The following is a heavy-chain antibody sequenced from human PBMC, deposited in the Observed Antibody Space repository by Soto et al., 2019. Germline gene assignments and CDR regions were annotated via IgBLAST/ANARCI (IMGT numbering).Heavy chain of an antibody. CDR3: ARDGTSRYDY. D-gene: IGHD2-2*01. CDR2: INDDGITT. J-gene: IGHJ4*02. V-gene: IGHV3-74*01. Sequence: EVQLVESGEGLVQPGGSLRLSCAASGFTFSSYRMHWVRQAPGKGLVWVSRINDDGITTSDADSVKGRFTISRDNAKNTLYLQMNSLRVEDTAVYYCARDGTSRYDYWGQGTLVIVSS. CDR1: GFTFSSYR.